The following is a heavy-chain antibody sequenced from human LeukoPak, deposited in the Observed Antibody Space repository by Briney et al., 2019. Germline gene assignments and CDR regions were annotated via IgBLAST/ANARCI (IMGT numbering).Heavy chain of an antibody. CDR2: ITYSGNT. V-gene: IGHV4-59*01. D-gene: IGHD2-15*01. J-gene: IGHJ4*02. Sequence: SETLSLTCSVSGGSISSYYWSWIRQPPGKGLEWIGYITYSGNTNYNPSLKSRVTISVDTSKNQFSLKLSSVTAADTAVYYCATRSTGVAATFDCWGQGALVTVSS. CDR1: GGSISSYY. CDR3: ATRSTGVAATFDC.